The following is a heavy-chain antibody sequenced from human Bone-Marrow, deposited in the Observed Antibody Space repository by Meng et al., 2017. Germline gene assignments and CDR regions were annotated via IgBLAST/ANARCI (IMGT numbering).Heavy chain of an antibody. D-gene: IGHD2/OR15-2a*01. CDR2: IYYSGST. CDR3: ASGADQSKYRKGIAFDI. CDR1: AGSFSGFY. V-gene: IGHV4-59*12. Sequence: SETLSLTCAVGAGSFSGFYWSWIRQPPGKGLEWIGYIYYSGSTNYNPSLKSRVTISVDTSKNQFSLKLSSVTAADTAVYYCASGADQSKYRKGIAFDIWGQGTMVTVSS. J-gene: IGHJ3*02.